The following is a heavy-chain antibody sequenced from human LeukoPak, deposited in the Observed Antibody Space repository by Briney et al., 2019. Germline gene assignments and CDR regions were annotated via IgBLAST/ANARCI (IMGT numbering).Heavy chain of an antibody. J-gene: IGHJ4*02. CDR1: GGSISSGDYY. D-gene: IGHD6-13*01. Sequence: SETLSLTCTVSGGSISSGDYYWSWIRQRPGKGLEWIGYIYYSGSTYYNPSLKSRVTISVDTSKNQFSLKLSSVTAADTAVYYCASSGHSSWYYYNPGLDYWGQGTLVTVSS. CDR2: IYYSGST. CDR3: ASSGHSSWYYYNPGLDY. V-gene: IGHV4-30-4*08.